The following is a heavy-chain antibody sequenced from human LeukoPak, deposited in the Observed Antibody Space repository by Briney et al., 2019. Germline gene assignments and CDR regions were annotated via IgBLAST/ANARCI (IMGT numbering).Heavy chain of an antibody. CDR1: GFTFSDHY. J-gene: IGHJ4*02. Sequence: PGGSLRLSCAASGFTFSDHYMDWVRQAPGKGLEWVGRTGNKANSYTTDYAASVKGRFTISRDDSKNTLYLQMNSLKTEDTAVYYCTTDLSPFGGSYGRGVDYWGQGTLVTVSS. D-gene: IGHD3-16*01. CDR3: TTDLSPFGGSYGRGVDY. CDR2: TGNKANSYTT. V-gene: IGHV3-72*01.